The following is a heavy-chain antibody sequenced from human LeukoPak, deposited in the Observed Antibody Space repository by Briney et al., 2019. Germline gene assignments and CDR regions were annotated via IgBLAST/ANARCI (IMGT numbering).Heavy chain of an antibody. J-gene: IGHJ6*04. Sequence: SVKVSCKASGGTFSSYAISWVRQAPGQGLEWMGGIIPIFGTANYAQKFQGRVTITADESTSTAYMELSSLRSEDTAVYYCARLGGITMVRGVIGDYYYYYGMDVWGKGTTVTVSS. CDR1: GGTFSSYA. CDR3: ARLGGITMVRGVIGDYYYYYGMDV. V-gene: IGHV1-69*13. CDR2: IIPIFGTA. D-gene: IGHD3-10*01.